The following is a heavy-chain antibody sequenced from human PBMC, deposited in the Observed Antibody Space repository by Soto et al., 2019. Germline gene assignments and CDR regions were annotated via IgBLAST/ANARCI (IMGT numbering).Heavy chain of an antibody. V-gene: IGHV4-59*01. J-gene: IGHJ6*02. CDR1: GGSISSYY. Sequence: PSETLSLTCTVSGGSISSYYWSWIRQPPGKGLEWIGYIYYSGSTNYNPSLKSRVTISVDTSKNQFSLKLSSVTAADTAVYYCARARRGNYYDSSGYYYEGYYYYYGMDVWGQGTTVTVSS. D-gene: IGHD3-22*01. CDR2: IYYSGST. CDR3: ARARRGNYYDSSGYYYEGYYYYYGMDV.